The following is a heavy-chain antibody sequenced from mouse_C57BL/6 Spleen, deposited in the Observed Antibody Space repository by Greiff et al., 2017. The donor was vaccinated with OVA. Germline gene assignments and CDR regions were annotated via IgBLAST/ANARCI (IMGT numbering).Heavy chain of an antibody. CDR2: ISYSGST. D-gene: IGHD1-2*01. CDR3: ARYKALLTYAMDY. J-gene: IGHJ4*01. CDR1: GYSITSDY. Sequence: EVQGVESGPGLAKPSQTLSLTCSVTGYSITSDYWNWIRKFPGNKLEYMGYISYSGSTYYNPSLKSRISITRDTSKNQYYLQLNSVTTEDTATYYCARYKALLTYAMDYWGQGTSVTVSS. V-gene: IGHV3-8*01.